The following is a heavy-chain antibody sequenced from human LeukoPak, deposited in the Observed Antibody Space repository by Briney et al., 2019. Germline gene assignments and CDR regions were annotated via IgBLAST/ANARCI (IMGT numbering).Heavy chain of an antibody. J-gene: IGHJ4*02. CDR2: ISSSSSFI. D-gene: IGHD6-19*01. Sequence: PGGSLRLSCAASGFTFSSYSMNWVRQAPGKGLEWVSSISSSSSFIYYPDSVKGRFTISRDNAKNSLYLQMNSLRAEDTAVYYCARGGQQWLLRPTYWGQGTLVTVSS. CDR3: ARGGQQWLLRPTY. CDR1: GFTFSSYS. V-gene: IGHV3-21*01.